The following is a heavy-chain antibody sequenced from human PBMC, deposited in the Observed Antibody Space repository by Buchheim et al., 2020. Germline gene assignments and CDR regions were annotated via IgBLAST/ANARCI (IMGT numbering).Heavy chain of an antibody. CDR1: GYTFTSYD. Sequence: QVQLVQSGAEVKKPGASVKVSCKASGYTFTSYDINWVRQATGQGLEWMGWMNPNSGNTGYAQKFQGRVTTTRNTSISTAYMELSSLRSEDTAVYYCARVPIAAAVGDYYYYGMDVWGQGTT. D-gene: IGHD6-13*01. CDR2: MNPNSGNT. V-gene: IGHV1-8*01. J-gene: IGHJ6*02. CDR3: ARVPIAAAVGDYYYYGMDV.